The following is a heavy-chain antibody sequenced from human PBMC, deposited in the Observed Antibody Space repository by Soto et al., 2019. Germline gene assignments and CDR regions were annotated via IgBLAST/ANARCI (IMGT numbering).Heavy chain of an antibody. V-gene: IGHV3-33*01. J-gene: IGHJ4*02. D-gene: IGHD3-10*01. CDR3: AREYPFRVPYYFDY. Sequence: GGSLRLSCAASGFTFSSYGMHWVRQAPGKGLEWVAVIWYDGSNKYYADSVKGRFTISRDNSKNTLYLQMNSLRAEDTAVYYCAREYPFRVPYYFDYWGQGALVTVSS. CDR1: GFTFSSYG. CDR2: IWYDGSNK.